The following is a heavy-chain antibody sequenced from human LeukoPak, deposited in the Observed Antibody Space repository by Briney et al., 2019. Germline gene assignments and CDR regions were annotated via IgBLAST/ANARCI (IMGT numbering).Heavy chain of an antibody. J-gene: IGHJ5*02. CDR3: ATTAAGSWYLVIYT. CDR1: GYTFTTYG. D-gene: IGHD6-13*01. CDR2: ISAYNGNT. Sequence: GASVKVSCKASGYTFTTYGISWVRQAPGQGLEWMGWISAYNGNTNYAQKLQGRVTMTTDTSTSTAYMELRSLRSDDTAVYYCATTAAGSWYLVIYTWGQGSLVTVSS. V-gene: IGHV1-18*01.